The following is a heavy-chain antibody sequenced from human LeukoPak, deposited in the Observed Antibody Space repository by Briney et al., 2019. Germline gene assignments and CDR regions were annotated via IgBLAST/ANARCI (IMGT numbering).Heavy chain of an antibody. CDR3: ARDGGKGWLWFDY. J-gene: IGHJ4*02. CDR2: IFYSGST. Sequence: SETLSLTCTVSGGSISGYYWSWIRQPPGKGLEWIGYIFYSGSTNYNPSLKSRVTISVDTSKNQFSLKLSSVTAADTAVYYCARDGGKGWLWFDYWGQGTLVTVSS. D-gene: IGHD3-9*01. V-gene: IGHV4-59*01. CDR1: GGSISGYY.